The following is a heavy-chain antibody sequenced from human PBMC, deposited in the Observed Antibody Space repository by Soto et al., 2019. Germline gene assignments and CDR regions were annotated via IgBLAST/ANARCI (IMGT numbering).Heavy chain of an antibody. CDR2: ISARGEKT. Sequence: QPGGSLRLSCAASGFTLNSYAMNWVRQAPGKGLEWVSGISARGEKTYYADSVKGRFTISRDNSKNTVYLQMNSLRAKDTAVFYCAKALPMYYYDSSGYSDYYYDMDVWGQGTTVTVSS. D-gene: IGHD3-22*01. V-gene: IGHV3-23*01. J-gene: IGHJ6*02. CDR1: GFTLNSYA. CDR3: AKALPMYYYDSSGYSDYYYDMDV.